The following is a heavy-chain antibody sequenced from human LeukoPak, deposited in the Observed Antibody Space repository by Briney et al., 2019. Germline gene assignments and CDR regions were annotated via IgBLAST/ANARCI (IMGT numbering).Heavy chain of an antibody. D-gene: IGHD2-15*01. J-gene: IGHJ4*02. V-gene: IGHV1-2*02. CDR2: INPNSGGT. CDR3: ARDWSCSGGSCRDY. CDR1: GYTFTGYY. Sequence: ASVKVSCKASGYTFTGYYMHWVRQAPGQGLEWMGWINPNSGGTNYAQKFQGRVTMTRDTSISTAYMELSRLRSDDTAVYYCARDWSCSGGSCRDYWGQGTLVTVSS.